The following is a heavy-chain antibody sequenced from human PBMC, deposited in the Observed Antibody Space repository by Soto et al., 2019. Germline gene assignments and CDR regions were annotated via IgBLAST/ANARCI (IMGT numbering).Heavy chain of an antibody. J-gene: IGHJ4*01. V-gene: IGHV4-31*03. Sequence: PSETLSLTCTVSGGSINSDGYYWSWIRQHPEKGLEWIGYINYRGTTYYNPSLESRLTISVDTSENQFSLQLTSVIAADTALYYFARESYSFGRAFDIWGHGTLVTGSS. CDR2: INYRGTT. CDR1: GGSINSDGYY. CDR3: ARESYSFGRAFDI. D-gene: IGHD5-18*01.